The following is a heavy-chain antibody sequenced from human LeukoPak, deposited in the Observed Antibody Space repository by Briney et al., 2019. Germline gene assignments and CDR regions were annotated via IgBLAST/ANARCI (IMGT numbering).Heavy chain of an antibody. V-gene: IGHV3-30-3*01. CDR2: ISYDGSNK. D-gene: IGHD3-10*01. Sequence: GGSLRLSCAASGFTFSHYAMHWVRQAPGKGLEWVAVISYDGSNKYYADSVKGRFTISRDNSKNTLYLQMNSLRTEDTAVYYCARDRGSYEYYFDYWGQGTLVTVSS. J-gene: IGHJ4*02. CDR3: ARDRGSYEYYFDY. CDR1: GFTFSHYA.